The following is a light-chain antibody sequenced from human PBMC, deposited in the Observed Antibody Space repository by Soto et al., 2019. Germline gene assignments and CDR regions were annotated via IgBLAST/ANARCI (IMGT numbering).Light chain of an antibody. V-gene: IGLV3-25*02. CDR3: QSSDSSGTYVV. CDR2: KDN. J-gene: IGLJ2*01. CDR1: ALPKQY. Sequence: SYELTQPPSVSLSPGQTARIACSGDALPKQYAYWYQQKPGQATVLVIYKDNERPSGIPERFSGSSSGTTVTLTISGVQAEDEADYYCQSSDSSGTYVVFGGGTKVTVL.